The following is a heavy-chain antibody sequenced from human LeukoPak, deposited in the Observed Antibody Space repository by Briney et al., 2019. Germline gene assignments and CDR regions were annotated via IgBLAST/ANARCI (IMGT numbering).Heavy chain of an antibody. Sequence: ASVKVSCKASGYTFTGYYMHWVRQAPGQGLEWMGWINPNSGGTNYAQKFQGRVTMTKDTSISTANMELSRLRSDDTAVHYCVRWYYYDSSGYYGNGAFDIWGQGTMVTVSS. D-gene: IGHD3-22*01. CDR3: VRWYYYDSSGYYGNGAFDI. CDR2: INPNSGGT. V-gene: IGHV1-2*02. J-gene: IGHJ3*02. CDR1: GYTFTGYY.